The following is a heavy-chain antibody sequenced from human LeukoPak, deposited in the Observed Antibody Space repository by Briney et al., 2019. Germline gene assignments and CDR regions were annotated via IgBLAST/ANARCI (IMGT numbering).Heavy chain of an antibody. CDR1: GFTFSSYS. V-gene: IGHV3-21*04. CDR2: ISSSSSYI. Sequence: PGGSLRLSCAASGFTFSSYSMNWVRQAPGKGLEWVSSISSSSSYIYYADSVKGRFTISRDNSKNTLYLQMNSLRAEDTAVYYCAKGPTVTTLDYFDYWGQGTLVTVSS. CDR3: AKGPTVTTLDYFDY. D-gene: IGHD4-17*01. J-gene: IGHJ4*02.